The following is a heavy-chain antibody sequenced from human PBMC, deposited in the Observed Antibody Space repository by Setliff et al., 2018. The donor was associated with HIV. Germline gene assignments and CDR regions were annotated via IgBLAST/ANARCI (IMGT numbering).Heavy chain of an antibody. CDR2: INHSGRA. Sequence: PSETLSLTCGVSGDSISTTSYYWSWIRQPAGKGLEWLGEINHSGRAKYNPSLKSRASISADTSKNQFSLRLTSVTAADTAVYYCARGAPYCNHGICHLFDYWGHGNLVTVSS. V-gene: IGHV4-39*07. D-gene: IGHD2-8*01. J-gene: IGHJ4*01. CDR1: GDSISTTSYY. CDR3: ARGAPYCNHGICHLFDY.